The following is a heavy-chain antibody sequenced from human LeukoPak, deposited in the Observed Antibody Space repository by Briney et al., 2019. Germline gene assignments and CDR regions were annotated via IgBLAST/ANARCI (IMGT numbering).Heavy chain of an antibody. D-gene: IGHD6-13*01. Sequence: PSETLSLTCTVSGGSISSYYWSWIRQPPGKGLEWIGEINHSGSTNYNPSLKSRVTISVDTSKNQFSLKLSSVTAADTAVYYCARGRKRGAAAGPVFDYWGQGTLVTVSS. V-gene: IGHV4-34*01. J-gene: IGHJ4*02. CDR1: GGSISSYY. CDR2: INHSGST. CDR3: ARGRKRGAAAGPVFDY.